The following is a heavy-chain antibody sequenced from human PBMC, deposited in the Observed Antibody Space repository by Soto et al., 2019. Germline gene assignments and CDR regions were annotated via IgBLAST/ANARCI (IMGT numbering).Heavy chain of an antibody. V-gene: IGHV1-69*01. D-gene: IGHD4-4*01. CDR1: GGTFSSYA. J-gene: IGHJ3*02. Sequence: QVQLVQSGAEVKKPRTSVKVSCKASGGTFSSYAISWVRQAHGHGLEWMGGIIPIFGTANYAQKFQGRVTNTADESTSTGYRELSSLRSEETSVYYCARDRNDYGNPDAFDIWGQGTMVTVSS. CDR3: ARDRNDYGNPDAFDI. CDR2: IIPIFGTA.